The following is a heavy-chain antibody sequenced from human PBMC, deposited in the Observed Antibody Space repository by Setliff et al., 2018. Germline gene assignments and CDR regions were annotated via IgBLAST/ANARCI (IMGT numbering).Heavy chain of an antibody. D-gene: IGHD3-10*01. J-gene: IGHJ5*02. CDR2: IYTSGST. Sequence: PSETLSLTCTVSGGSVSSRNYYWTWIRQPAGKGLEWIGRIYTSGSTDYDPSLKSRVTISVDTSKNQFSLKLSSVTAADTAVYYCARFRRGVALGWFDPWGQGTLVTVS. CDR1: GGSVSSRNYY. V-gene: IGHV4-61*02. CDR3: ARFRRGVALGWFDP.